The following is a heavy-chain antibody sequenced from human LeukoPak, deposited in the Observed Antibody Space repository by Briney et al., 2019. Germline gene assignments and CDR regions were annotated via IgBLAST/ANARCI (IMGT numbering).Heavy chain of an antibody. V-gene: IGHV3-7*01. Sequence: PGGSLRLSCTAAGFNFGTYWMSWVPQSPEKGLEFVANIKYDDTVKNYVDSVKGRFTISRDNPSNSVYLQMDSLRPEDTALYYCARDPDSSAFDYWGQGAQVTVSS. CDR1: GFNFGTYW. D-gene: IGHD2-15*01. CDR3: ARDPDSSAFDY. J-gene: IGHJ4*02. CDR2: IKYDDTVK.